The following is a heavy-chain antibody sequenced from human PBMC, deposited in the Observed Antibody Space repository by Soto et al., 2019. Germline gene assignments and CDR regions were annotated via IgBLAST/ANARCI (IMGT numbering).Heavy chain of an antibody. Sequence: GSLRLSCAGSGFTFSNYEMNWVRQAPGKGLEWVSYISSSGSTIYYADSVKGRFTISRDNAKNSLYLQMNSLRAEDTAVYYCARQRYFDWLLYDYWGQGTLVTVSS. CDR1: GFTFSNYE. J-gene: IGHJ4*02. D-gene: IGHD3-9*01. CDR2: ISSSGSTI. CDR3: ARQRYFDWLLYDY. V-gene: IGHV3-48*03.